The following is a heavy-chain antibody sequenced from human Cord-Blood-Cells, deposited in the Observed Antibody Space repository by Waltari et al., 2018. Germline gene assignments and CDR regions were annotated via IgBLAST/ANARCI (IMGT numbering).Heavy chain of an antibody. CDR2: SNHSGST. J-gene: IGHJ6*03. CDR1: GGSFSGYY. V-gene: IGHV4-34*01. CDR3: ARGRVTYYDFWSGGYYYYMDV. Sequence: QVQLQQWGAGLLKPSETLSLTCAVYGGSFSGYYWSWIRQPPGKGLEWIGESNHSGSTNYNPSLKSRVTISVDTSKNQFSLKLSSVTAADTAVYYCARGRVTYYDFWSGGYYYYMDVWGKGTTVTVSS. D-gene: IGHD3-3*01.